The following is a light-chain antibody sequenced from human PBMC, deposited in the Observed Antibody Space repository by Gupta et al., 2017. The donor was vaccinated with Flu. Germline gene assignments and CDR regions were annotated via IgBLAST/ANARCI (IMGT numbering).Light chain of an antibody. V-gene: IGLV2-14*01. Sequence: QSALTQPASVSGSPGQSITISCTGTSSDIGSYNYVSWYQHHPGQAPKLLIYGVTNRPSGVSNRFSASKSGDTAFLTISGLQAEDEADYYCSSCISRSTLVFGGGTKLTVL. CDR2: GVT. CDR1: SSDIGSYNY. CDR3: SSCISRSTLV. J-gene: IGLJ2*01.